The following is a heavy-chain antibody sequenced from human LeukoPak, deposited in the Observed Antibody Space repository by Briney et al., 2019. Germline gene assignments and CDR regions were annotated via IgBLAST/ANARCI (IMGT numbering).Heavy chain of an antibody. D-gene: IGHD4-17*01. J-gene: IGHJ3*02. Sequence: GGSLRLSCAASGFTFSSYAMSWVRQAPGKGLEWVSAISGSGGSTYYADSVKGRFTISRDNSKSTLYLQMNSLRAEDTAVYYCAKDPREDYGDYGPSLGDIWGQGTMVTVSS. CDR3: AKDPREDYGDYGPSLGDI. CDR2: ISGSGGST. V-gene: IGHV3-23*01. CDR1: GFTFSSYA.